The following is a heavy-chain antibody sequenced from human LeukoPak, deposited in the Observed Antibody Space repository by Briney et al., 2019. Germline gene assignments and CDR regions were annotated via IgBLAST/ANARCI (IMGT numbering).Heavy chain of an antibody. V-gene: IGHV3-53*01. Sequence: PGGSLRLSCAASGFTVSSHYMSWVRQAPGKGLEWVSVIYSGGSTYYADSVKGRFTIARDNAKNSLYLQMSSLRAEDTAVYYCASSWGSAIDFWGQGTRVTVSS. CDR2: IYSGGST. CDR1: GFTVSSHY. J-gene: IGHJ4*02. D-gene: IGHD3-16*01. CDR3: ASSWGSAIDF.